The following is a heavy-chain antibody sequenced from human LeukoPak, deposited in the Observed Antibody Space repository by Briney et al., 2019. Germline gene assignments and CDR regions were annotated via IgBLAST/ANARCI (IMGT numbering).Heavy chain of an antibody. CDR3: AKGSCYDSSGSFYFDY. D-gene: IGHD3-22*01. CDR2: ISGSGDNT. J-gene: IGHJ4*02. CDR1: GFTFSSYA. V-gene: IGHV3-23*01. Sequence: GGSLRLSCAASGFTFSSYAMSWVRQAPGKGLEWVSGISGSGDNTYYADSVKGRFTISRDNSKNTLYVQVNSLGTEDTAAYYCAKGSCYDSSGSFYFDYWGQGTLVTVSS.